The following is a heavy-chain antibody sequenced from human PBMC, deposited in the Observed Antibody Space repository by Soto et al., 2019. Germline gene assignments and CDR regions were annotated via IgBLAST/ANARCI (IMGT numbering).Heavy chain of an antibody. Sequence: EVQLVESGGGLVQPGQSLRVSCAASGFSFSSYSMNWVRQAPGKGLEWSSYISSSKTYIWYADSVKGRFTISRDNAKNSLSLQMNSLRDEDTAVYYCVRDSGWAFDIWGLGTMVTVSS. CDR1: GFSFSSYS. V-gene: IGHV3-48*02. D-gene: IGHD6-19*01. CDR2: ISSSKTYI. J-gene: IGHJ3*02. CDR3: VRDSGWAFDI.